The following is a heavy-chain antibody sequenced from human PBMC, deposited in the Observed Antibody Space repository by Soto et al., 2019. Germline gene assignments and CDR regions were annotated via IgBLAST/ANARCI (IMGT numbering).Heavy chain of an antibody. CDR3: ATLGAVGYFTRYYYYGMDV. CDR2: INHSGST. Sequence: SETLSLTCAVYGGSFRGYYWSWIRQPPGKGLEWIGEINHSGSTNYNPSLKSRVTISVDTSKNQFSLKLSSVTAADTAVYYCATLGAVGYFTRYYYYGMDVWGQGTTVTVSS. J-gene: IGHJ6*02. D-gene: IGHD3-16*01. V-gene: IGHV4-34*01. CDR1: GGSFRGYY.